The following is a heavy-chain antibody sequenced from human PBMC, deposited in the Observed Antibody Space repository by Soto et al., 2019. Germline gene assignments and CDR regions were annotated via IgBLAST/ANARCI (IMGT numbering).Heavy chain of an antibody. CDR3: AKDQELLCDYYYYGMDV. Sequence: GGSLRLSCAASGFTFSSYGMHWVRQAPGKGLEWVAVISYDGSNKYYADSVKGRFTISRDNSKNTLYLQMNSLRAEDTAVYYCAKDQELLCDYYYYGMDVWGQGTTVTVSS. V-gene: IGHV3-30*18. D-gene: IGHD1-26*01. J-gene: IGHJ6*02. CDR1: GFTFSSYG. CDR2: ISYDGSNK.